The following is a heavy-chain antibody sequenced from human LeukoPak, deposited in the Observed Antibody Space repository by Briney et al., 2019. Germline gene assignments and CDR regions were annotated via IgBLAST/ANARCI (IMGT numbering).Heavy chain of an antibody. J-gene: IGHJ4*02. CDR2: IKQHGTEK. Sequence: GGSLRLSCTASGIMFSGYWMSWVRQAPGKGLEWVANIKQHGTEKYYVDSVKGRFTISRDDAKKSVYLQMNSLRAEDTAVYYCASDGGPFDHWGQGILVTVAS. CDR3: ASDGGPFDH. D-gene: IGHD3-16*01. CDR1: GIMFSGYW. V-gene: IGHV3-7*01.